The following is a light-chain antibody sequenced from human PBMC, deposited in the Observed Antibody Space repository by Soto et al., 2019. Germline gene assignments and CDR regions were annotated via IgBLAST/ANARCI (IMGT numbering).Light chain of an antibody. Sequence: MTPSPATLSVSPGGGATLSCRSSQSISDTLAWYQQKPGQAPRLLIYGASTRAPGFPARFSGSGSGTDFTLTISSLQSEDFAVYYCQQYNNWQWTFGQGTKVDIK. CDR3: QQYNNWQWT. CDR2: GAS. CDR1: QSISDT. V-gene: IGKV3-15*01. J-gene: IGKJ1*01.